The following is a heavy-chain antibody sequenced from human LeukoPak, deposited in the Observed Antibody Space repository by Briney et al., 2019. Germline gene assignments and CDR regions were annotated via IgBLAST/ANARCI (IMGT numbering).Heavy chain of an antibody. J-gene: IGHJ5*02. Sequence: GRSLRLSCAASGFTFEDYAMHWVRQAPGKGLEWVSGINWNSASTGYADSVKGRFTISRDNVMNSLYLQMNSLRPEDTALYYCVKDRRNPYRPEGPLDPWGQGTLVTVSS. D-gene: IGHD1-14*01. CDR2: INWNSAST. CDR3: VKDRRNPYRPEGPLDP. V-gene: IGHV3-9*01. CDR1: GFTFEDYA.